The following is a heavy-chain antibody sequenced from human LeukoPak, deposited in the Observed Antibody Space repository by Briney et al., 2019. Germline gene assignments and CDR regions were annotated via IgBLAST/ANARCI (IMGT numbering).Heavy chain of an antibody. J-gene: IGHJ6*03. Sequence: ASVRVSCKASGYTFTGYYMHWVRQAPGQGLEWMGWINPNSGGTNYAQKFQGRVTMTRDTSISTAYMELSRLRSDDTAVYYCARVVRGHYYYYMDVWGKGTTVTISS. V-gene: IGHV1-2*02. D-gene: IGHD3-10*01. CDR2: INPNSGGT. CDR3: ARVVRGHYYYYMDV. CDR1: GYTFTGYY.